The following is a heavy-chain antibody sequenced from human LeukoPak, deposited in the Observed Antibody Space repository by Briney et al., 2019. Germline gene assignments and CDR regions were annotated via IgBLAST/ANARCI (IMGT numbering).Heavy chain of an antibody. CDR3: ARGSGYYGDYVY. V-gene: IGHV4-61*01. CDR2: INYSGSS. CDR1: GGSVSSGSYY. Sequence: SETLSLTCTVSGGSVSSGSYYWGWIPQPPGKGLEWIVYINYSGSSNYNPSLKSRVTISVDTSKNQFSLKLSSVTAADTAVYYCARGSGYYGDYVYWGQGTLVTVSS. D-gene: IGHD4-17*01. J-gene: IGHJ4*02.